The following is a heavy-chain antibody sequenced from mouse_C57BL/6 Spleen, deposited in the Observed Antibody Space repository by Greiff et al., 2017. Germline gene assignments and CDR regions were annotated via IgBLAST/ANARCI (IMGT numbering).Heavy chain of an antibody. Sequence: EVQLMESCGALVKPGGSLKLSCAASAFTFSSYGMSWVRQTPDKRLEWVATISSGGSYTYYPDSVKGRFTISRDNAKNTLYLQMSSLKSEDTAMYYCALSSYYAMDNWGQGTSVTVST. J-gene: IGHJ4*01. V-gene: IGHV5-6*01. CDR2: ISSGGSYT. CDR3: ALSSYYAMDN. D-gene: IGHD1-1*01. CDR1: AFTFSSYG.